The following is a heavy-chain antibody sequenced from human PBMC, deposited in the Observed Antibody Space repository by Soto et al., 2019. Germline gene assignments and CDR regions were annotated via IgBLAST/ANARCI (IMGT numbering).Heavy chain of an antibody. V-gene: IGHV4-34*01. D-gene: IGHD3-10*02. CDR3: ARYVRGASFDY. CDR2: INHSGST. Sequence: QVQLQQWGAGLLKPSETLSLTCAVYGGSFSGYYWSWIRQPPGKGLEWIGEINHSGSTNYNPSLKSRVTISIDTSKNQFSLRLSSVTAADMAVYYCARYVRGASFDYWGQGTLVTVSS. J-gene: IGHJ4*02. CDR1: GGSFSGYY.